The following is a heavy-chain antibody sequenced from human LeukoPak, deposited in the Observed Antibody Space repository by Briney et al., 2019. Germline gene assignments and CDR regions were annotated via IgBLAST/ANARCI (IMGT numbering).Heavy chain of an antibody. V-gene: IGHV3-7*01. CDR3: VRTDTSGSRAN. J-gene: IGHJ4*02. Sequence: GGSLRLSCAASGFTFSSYWMTWFRQAPGKGLEWVANINQDGSQKYYVDSVKGRFTISRDNAKNSLYLQMNSLRAEDTAIYYCVRTDTSGSRANWGQGTLVTVSS. CDR1: GFTFSSYW. D-gene: IGHD6-19*01. CDR2: INQDGSQK.